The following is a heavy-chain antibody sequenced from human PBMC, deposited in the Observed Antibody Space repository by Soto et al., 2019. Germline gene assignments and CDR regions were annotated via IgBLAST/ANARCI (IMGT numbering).Heavy chain of an antibody. CDR2: IYYSGST. D-gene: IGHD3-22*01. Sequence: SETLSLTCTVSGGYISSYYWSWIRQHPGKGLEWIGYIYYSGSTYYNPSLKSRVTISVDTSKNQFSLKLSSVTAADTAVYYCARELYYYDSSGYWPASEPYNWFDPWGQGTLVTLSS. CDR1: GGYISSYY. J-gene: IGHJ5*02. CDR3: ARELYYYDSSGYWPASEPYNWFDP. V-gene: IGHV4-59*06.